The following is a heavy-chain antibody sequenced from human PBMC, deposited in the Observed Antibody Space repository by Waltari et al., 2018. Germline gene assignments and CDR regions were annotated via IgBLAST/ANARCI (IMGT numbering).Heavy chain of an antibody. J-gene: IGHJ6*02. CDR2: INSDGSSI. Sequence: EVQLVESGGVLAQPGGSLRLPCEASGFPSRTSWMHWARQAPGKGLVWVSRINSDGSSISYADSVKGRFTISRDNAKNTLYLQMNSLRAEDTAVYYCARWRFCRSTTCLYGMDVWGQGTTVTVSS. D-gene: IGHD2-2*01. CDR3: ARWRFCRSTTCLYGMDV. CDR1: GFPSRTSW. V-gene: IGHV3-74*01.